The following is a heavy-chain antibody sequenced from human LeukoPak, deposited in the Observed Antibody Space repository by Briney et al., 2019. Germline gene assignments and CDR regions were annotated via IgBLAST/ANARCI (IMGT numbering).Heavy chain of an antibody. D-gene: IGHD2-2*03. CDR1: GFSLSTSGVD. Sequence: SGPTLVKPTQTLTLTCTFSGFSLSTSGVDVGWIRQPPGKALEWLALIYWDDDKRYSPSLKSRLTITKDTSKNQVVLTMTNMDPVDTATYYCAPLLGYCSSTSCYAGSWFDPWGQGTLVTASS. J-gene: IGHJ5*02. V-gene: IGHV2-5*02. CDR3: APLLGYCSSTSCYAGSWFDP. CDR2: IYWDDDK.